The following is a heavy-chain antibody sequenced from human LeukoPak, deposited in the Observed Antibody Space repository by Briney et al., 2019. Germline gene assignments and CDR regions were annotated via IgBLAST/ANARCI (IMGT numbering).Heavy chain of an antibody. V-gene: IGHV1-2*02. CDR2: INPNSGGT. D-gene: IGHD3-22*01. CDR1: GCSFTGYY. J-gene: IGHJ4*02. Sequence: ASVKVSCKASGCSFTGYYMHWVRQAPGQGLEWMGWINPNSGGTNYAQKFQGRVTMTRDTSISTAYMELSRLRSDDTAVYYCSRVEFDYDSSGYYDYWGQGTLVTVSS. CDR3: SRVEFDYDSSGYYDY.